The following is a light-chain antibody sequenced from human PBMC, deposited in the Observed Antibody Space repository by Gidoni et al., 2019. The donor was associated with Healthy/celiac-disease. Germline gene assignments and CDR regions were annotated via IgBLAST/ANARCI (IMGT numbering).Light chain of an antibody. CDR3: SSYTSSSTPVV. CDR2: DVS. Sequence: QSALPHPASVSGSPGQSITISCTGTSSYVGGYNYFSWYQQHPGKAPKLMIYDVSTRPSGVTNRFAGSKNGNTAALTISGLQAEDEADYYCSSYTSSSTPVVFGGGTKLTVL. J-gene: IGLJ2*01. CDR1: SSYVGGYNY. V-gene: IGLV2-14*01.